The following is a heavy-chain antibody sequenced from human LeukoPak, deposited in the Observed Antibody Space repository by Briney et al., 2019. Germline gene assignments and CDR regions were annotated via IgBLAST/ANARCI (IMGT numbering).Heavy chain of an antibody. V-gene: IGHV4-34*01. Sequence: PSETLSLTCAVYGGSFSGYYWSWIRQPPGKGLEWIGEINHSGSTNYNPSLKSRVTISVDTSKNQFSLKLSSVTAADTAVYDCARGGYSYGYFYYYYGMDVWGQGTTVTVSS. D-gene: IGHD5-18*01. CDR1: GGSFSGYY. CDR3: ARGGYSYGYFYYYYGMDV. J-gene: IGHJ6*02. CDR2: INHSGST.